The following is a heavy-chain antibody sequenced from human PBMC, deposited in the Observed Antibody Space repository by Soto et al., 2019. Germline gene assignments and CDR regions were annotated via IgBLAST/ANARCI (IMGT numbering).Heavy chain of an antibody. D-gene: IGHD2-15*01. Sequence: SETLSLTCTVSCASISSGNYYWSWIRQNPGKGLEWIGHIYHSGRTYYNPSLKSRVTISVDTSKNQFSLNLSSVTAADTAVYYCARWVEVSLDYFDSWGQGTPVTVSS. CDR3: ARWVEVSLDYFDS. CDR1: CASISSGNYY. V-gene: IGHV4-31*03. CDR2: IYHSGRT. J-gene: IGHJ4*02.